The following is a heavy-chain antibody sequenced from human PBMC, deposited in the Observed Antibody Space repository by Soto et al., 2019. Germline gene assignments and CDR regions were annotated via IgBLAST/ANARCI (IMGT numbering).Heavy chain of an antibody. D-gene: IGHD2-15*01. CDR3: ARAKYCSGGSCYSPGLFYGMDV. CDR1: GGSISSGGYY. Sequence: SETLSLTCTVSGGSISSGGYYWSWIRQHPGKGLEWIGYIYYSGSTYYNPSLKSRVTISVDTSKNQFSLKLSSVTAADTAVYYCARAKYCSGGSCYSPGLFYGMDVWGQGTTVTVSS. V-gene: IGHV4-31*03. J-gene: IGHJ6*02. CDR2: IYYSGST.